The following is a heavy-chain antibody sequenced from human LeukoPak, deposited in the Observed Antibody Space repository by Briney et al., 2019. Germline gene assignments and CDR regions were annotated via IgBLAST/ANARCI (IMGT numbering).Heavy chain of an antibody. CDR2: IYYSGST. J-gene: IGHJ4*02. D-gene: IGHD2-2*01. Sequence: SESLSLTCTVSGGSISSSSYYWGWIRQPPGKGLEWIGSIYYSGSTYYNPSLESRVTISVDTSKNQFSLKPSSVTAADTAVYYCARQEYQLLPTDYCGQGTLVTVSS. CDR3: ARQEYQLLPTDY. CDR1: GGSISSSSYY. V-gene: IGHV4-39*01.